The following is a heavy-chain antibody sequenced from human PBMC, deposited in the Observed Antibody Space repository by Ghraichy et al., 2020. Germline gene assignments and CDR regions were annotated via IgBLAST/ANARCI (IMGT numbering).Heavy chain of an antibody. CDR3: ARGNLWSGYDPPNY. V-gene: IGHV4-30-4*01. CDR1: GGSISSGDYY. D-gene: IGHD3-3*01. J-gene: IGHJ4*02. CDR2: IYSSGSA. Sequence: SQTLSLTCTVSGGSISSGDYYWNWIRQPPGKGLEWIGYIYSSGSAYYNPSLKSRLTISLDTSKNHFSLKLSSVTAADTAVYYCARGNLWSGYDPPNYWGQGTLVTVSS.